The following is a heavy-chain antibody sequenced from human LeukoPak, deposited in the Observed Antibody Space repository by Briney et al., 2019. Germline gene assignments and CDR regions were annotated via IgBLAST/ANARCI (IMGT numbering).Heavy chain of an antibody. V-gene: IGHV4-34*01. Sequence: SETPSLTCAVYGGSFSGYYWSWIRQPPGKGLEWIGEINHSGSTNYNPSLKSRVTISVDTSKNQFSLKLSSVTAADTAVYYCARSPTSGGPGYYYYGMDVWGQGTTVTVSS. D-gene: IGHD5-12*01. J-gene: IGHJ6*02. CDR3: ARSPTSGGPGYYYYGMDV. CDR1: GGSFSGYY. CDR2: INHSGST.